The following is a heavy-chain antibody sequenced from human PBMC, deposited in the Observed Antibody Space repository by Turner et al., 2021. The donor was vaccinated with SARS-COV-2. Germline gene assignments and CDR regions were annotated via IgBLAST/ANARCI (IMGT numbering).Heavy chain of an antibody. CDR3: ARLPERYFFDY. J-gene: IGHJ4*02. CDR2: IYDSGNT. CDR1: GGSITKNYDY. Sequence: LQLQESGPGLVKPSETLSLTCTVSGGSITKNYDYWGWIREPPGKGLEWIGSIYDSGNTYYNPSLKSRVTISVDTSKSQFSLKLSSVTAADTAVYYCARLPERYFFDYWGQGALVTVSS. V-gene: IGHV4-39*01.